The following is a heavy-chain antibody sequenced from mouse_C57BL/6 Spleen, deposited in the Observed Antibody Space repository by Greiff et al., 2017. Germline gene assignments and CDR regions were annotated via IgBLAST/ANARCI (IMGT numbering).Heavy chain of an antibody. CDR2: ISSGGSYT. CDR1: GFTFSSYG. Sequence: EVKLEESGGDLVKPGGSLKLSCAASGFTFSSYGMSWVRQTPDKRLEWVATISSGGSYTYYPDSVKGRFTISRDNAKNTLYLQMSSLKSEDTAMYYGARHEGSGSYYAMDYWGQGTSVTVSS. CDR3: ARHEGSGSYYAMDY. V-gene: IGHV5-6*02. J-gene: IGHJ4*01. D-gene: IGHD3-2*02.